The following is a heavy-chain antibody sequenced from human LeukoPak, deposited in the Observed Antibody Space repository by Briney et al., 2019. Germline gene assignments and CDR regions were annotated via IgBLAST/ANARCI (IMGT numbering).Heavy chain of an antibody. J-gene: IGHJ4*02. CDR1: GITFSNYG. Sequence: GGSLRLSCAVSGITFSNYGMSWVRQAPGKGLEWVAGISGGGGGTSYADSVKGRFTISRDNPKNTLYLQMNNLRAEDTAVYFCAKRGVVIRVILVGFHKEAYYFDSWGQGALVTVSS. V-gene: IGHV3-23*01. D-gene: IGHD3-22*01. CDR2: ISGGGGGT. CDR3: AKRGVVIRVILVGFHKEAYYFDS.